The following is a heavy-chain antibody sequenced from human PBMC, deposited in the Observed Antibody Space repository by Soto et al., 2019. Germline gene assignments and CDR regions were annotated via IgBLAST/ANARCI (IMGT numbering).Heavy chain of an antibody. CDR3: AKDLQSYGDYDYYCYGMDV. V-gene: IGHV3-30*18. CDR1: GFTFSTYG. CDR2: ISYDGTNK. D-gene: IGHD4-17*01. J-gene: IGHJ6*02. Sequence: QVQLVESGGGEVQPGRSLTLSCAASGFTFSTYGMHWVRQTPGKGLEWVAVISYDGTNKFYSDSVKGRFNISRDNFKNTLTLQMNSLRVDDTAVYSCAKDLQSYGDYDYYCYGMDVWGLGTRVTVSS.